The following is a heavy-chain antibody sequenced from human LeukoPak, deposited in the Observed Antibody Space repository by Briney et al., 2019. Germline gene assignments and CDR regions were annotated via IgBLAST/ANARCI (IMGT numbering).Heavy chain of an antibody. Sequence: PGESLKISCKGSGNSFTSHWIGWVRQMPGKGLEWMGIIYPGDSDPRYSPSFQGQVTISADKSISTAYLQWSSLKASDTAMYYCARGSRVFAHYDSSGYYSAFDMWGQGTMVTVSS. J-gene: IGHJ3*02. CDR2: IYPGDSDP. V-gene: IGHV5-51*01. CDR3: ARGSRVFAHYDSSGYYSAFDM. CDR1: GNSFTSHW. D-gene: IGHD3-22*01.